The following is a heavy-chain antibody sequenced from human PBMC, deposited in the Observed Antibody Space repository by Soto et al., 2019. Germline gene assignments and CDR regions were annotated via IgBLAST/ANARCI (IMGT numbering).Heavy chain of an antibody. CDR3: ARASSGGGYCSGGSCYWFDP. Sequence: SETLSLTCTVSGGSISSYYWSWIRQPPGKGLEWIGYIYYSGSTNYNPSLKSRVTISVDTSKNQFSLKLSSVTAADTAVYYCARASSGGGYCSGGSCYWFDPWGQGTLVTVSS. D-gene: IGHD2-15*01. J-gene: IGHJ5*02. CDR1: GGSISSYY. V-gene: IGHV4-59*01. CDR2: IYYSGST.